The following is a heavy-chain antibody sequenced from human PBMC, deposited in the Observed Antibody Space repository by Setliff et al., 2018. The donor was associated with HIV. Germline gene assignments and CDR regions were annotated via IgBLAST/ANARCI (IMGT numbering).Heavy chain of an antibody. D-gene: IGHD3-16*01. CDR2: TYYRSKWSN. CDR3: ARGGDWDYNYYMDV. Sequence: SQTLSLPCAISGDSVSSNTAAWNWIRQSPSRGLEWLGRTYYRSKWSNDYAVSVKSRITINPDTSKNQFSLQLNSVTPGDTAVYFCARGGDWDYNYYMDVWDKGTTVTVSS. CDR1: GDSVSSNTAA. V-gene: IGHV6-1*01. J-gene: IGHJ6*03.